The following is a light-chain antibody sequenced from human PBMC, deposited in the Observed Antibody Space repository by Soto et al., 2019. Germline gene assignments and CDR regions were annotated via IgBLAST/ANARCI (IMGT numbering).Light chain of an antibody. J-gene: IGKJ4*01. CDR3: QQVGVYPST. CDR2: GAS. Sequence: IVLTQSPATLSVSVGQRVTFSCRSSQSISSSYLTWYQQKPGQAPRLLIYGASIMDTGIPARFSGSGSGTDFTLTIDRLQPEDFAAYYCQQVGVYPSTFGGGTKVDI. CDR1: QSISSSY. V-gene: IGKV3-20*02.